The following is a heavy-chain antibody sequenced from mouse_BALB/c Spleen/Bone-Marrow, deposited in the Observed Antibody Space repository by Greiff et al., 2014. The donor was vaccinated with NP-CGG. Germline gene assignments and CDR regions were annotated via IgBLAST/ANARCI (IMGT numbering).Heavy chain of an antibody. CDR2: INPGSGGT. D-gene: IGHD4-1*01. CDR1: GYAFTNYL. J-gene: IGHJ4*01. CDR3: ARCLTGTSAMDY. V-gene: IGHV1-54*01. Sequence: LEESGAELVRPGTSVKVSCKASGYAFTNYLIEWVKQRPGQGLEWIGVINPGSGGTNHNEKFKAKATLTADKSSSTAYMQLSSLTSDDSAVYFCARCLTGTSAMDYWGQGTSVTVSS.